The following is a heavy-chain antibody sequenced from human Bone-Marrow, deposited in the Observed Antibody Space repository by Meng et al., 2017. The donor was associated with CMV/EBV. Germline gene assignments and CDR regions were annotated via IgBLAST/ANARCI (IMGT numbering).Heavy chain of an antibody. D-gene: IGHD1-1*01. V-gene: IGHV3-30*02. CDR3: AKDRILDLDY. CDR2: IRYDGSNK. Sequence: GGSLRLSCAASGFTLSSYGMHWVRQAPGKGLEWVAFIRYDGSNKYYADSVKGRFTISRDNSKNTLYLQMNSLRAEDTAVYYCAKDRILDLDYWGQGTLVTVSS. CDR1: GFTLSSYG. J-gene: IGHJ4*02.